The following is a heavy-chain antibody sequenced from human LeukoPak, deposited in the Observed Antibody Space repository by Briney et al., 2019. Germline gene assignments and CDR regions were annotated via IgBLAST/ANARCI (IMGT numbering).Heavy chain of an antibody. V-gene: IGHV4-59*01. D-gene: IGHD3-22*01. Sequence: SETLSLTCTVSGGSISSYYRSWIRQPPGKGLEWIVYIYYSGSTNYNSSLKSRVTISVDTSKNQFSLKLSSVTAADTAVYYCASSHYYDSSGSIDYWGQGALVTVSS. CDR3: ASSHYYDSSGSIDY. J-gene: IGHJ4*02. CDR2: IYYSGST. CDR1: GGSISSYY.